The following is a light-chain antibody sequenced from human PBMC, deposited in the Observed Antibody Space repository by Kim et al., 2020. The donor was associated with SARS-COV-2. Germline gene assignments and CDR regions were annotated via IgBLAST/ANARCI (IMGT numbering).Light chain of an antibody. J-gene: IGKJ2*01. CDR2: GAS. V-gene: IGKV1-5*01. CDR1: QSISNW. CDR3: QQYNGC. Sequence: SALSASVGDRVTITCRASQSISNWLAWYQQKPGKAPRLLIYGASNLESGVPSRFGGSGSGTEFTLTIRSLQPDDFATYYCQQYNGCFGQGTKLEI.